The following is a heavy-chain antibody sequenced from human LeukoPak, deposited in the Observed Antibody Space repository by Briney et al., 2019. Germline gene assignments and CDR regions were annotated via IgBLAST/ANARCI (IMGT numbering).Heavy chain of an antibody. D-gene: IGHD4-11*01. CDR2: ISGSGGST. V-gene: IGHV3-23*01. CDR1: GGSIGSGGYY. CDR3: ARSVRGPTTVTTRYYYYYYGMDV. Sequence: ETLSLTCTVSGGSIGSGGYYWSWVRQAPGKGLEWVSAISGSGGSTYYADSVKGRFTISRDNSKNTLYPQMNSLRAEDTAVYYCARSVRGPTTVTTRYYYYYYGMDVWGQGTTVTVSS. J-gene: IGHJ6*02.